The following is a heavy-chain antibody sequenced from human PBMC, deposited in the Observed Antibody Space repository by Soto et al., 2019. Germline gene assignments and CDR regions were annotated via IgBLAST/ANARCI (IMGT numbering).Heavy chain of an antibody. D-gene: IGHD6-19*01. CDR3: ATDSRADPYGMDV. J-gene: IGHJ6*02. Sequence: VKVSCKVSGYTLTELSMHLVRQAPGKGLEWMGGFDPEDGETIYAQKFQGRVTMTEDTSTDTAYMELSSLRSEDTAVYYCATDSRADPYGMDVWGQGTTVTVSS. CDR2: FDPEDGET. V-gene: IGHV1-24*01. CDR1: GYTLTELS.